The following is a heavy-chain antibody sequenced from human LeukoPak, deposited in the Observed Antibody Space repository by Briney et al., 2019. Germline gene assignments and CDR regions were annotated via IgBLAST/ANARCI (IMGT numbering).Heavy chain of an antibody. D-gene: IGHD4-17*01. CDR2: IYYSGST. Sequence: PSETLSLTCTVSGGSISSGDYYWSWIRQPPGKGLEWIGYIYYSGSTYYNPSLKSRVTISVDTSKNQFSLKLSSVTAADTAVYYCARDPYGDYAFDYWGQGTLVTVSS. V-gene: IGHV4-30-4*01. CDR1: GGSISSGDYY. CDR3: ARDPYGDYAFDY. J-gene: IGHJ4*02.